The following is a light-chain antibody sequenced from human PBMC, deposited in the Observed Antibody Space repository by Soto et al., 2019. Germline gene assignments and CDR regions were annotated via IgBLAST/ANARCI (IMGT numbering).Light chain of an antibody. CDR3: QQYNPYSPYT. J-gene: IGKJ2*01. Sequence: DIQMTQFPSTLSASIGDRVTITCRASQTVSSWLAWYQQKPGKAPKLLIYKASNLESGVPSRFSGSGSGTEFTLTIRSLQPDDFATYYCQQYNPYSPYTFGQGTRLEIK. V-gene: IGKV1-5*03. CDR2: KAS. CDR1: QTVSSW.